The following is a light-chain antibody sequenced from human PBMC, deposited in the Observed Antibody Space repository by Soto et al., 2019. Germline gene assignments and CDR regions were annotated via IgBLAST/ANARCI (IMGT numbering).Light chain of an antibody. CDR3: QTWCTGILV. J-gene: IGLJ2*01. V-gene: IGLV4-69*01. Sequence: QPVLTQSPSASASLGASVKLTCTLSSGHSSYAIAWHQQQPEKGPRFLMKLNSDGSHNKGDGIPDRFSGSSSGAERHLTISSLQSEDEADYYCQTWCTGILVFGGGTKLTV. CDR2: LNSDGSH. CDR1: SGHSSYA.